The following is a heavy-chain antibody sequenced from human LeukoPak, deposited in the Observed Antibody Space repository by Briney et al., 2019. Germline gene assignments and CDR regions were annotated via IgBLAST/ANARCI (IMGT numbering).Heavy chain of an antibody. Sequence: GGSLRLSCAASGFTFSSYGMHWVRQAPGKGLEWVAVIWYDGSNKYYADSVKGRFTISRDNSKNTLYLQMNSLRAEDTVVYYCARDGSLRGRPDAFDIWGQGTMVTVSS. CDR2: IWYDGSNK. J-gene: IGHJ3*02. D-gene: IGHD6-25*01. CDR3: ARDGSLRGRPDAFDI. V-gene: IGHV3-33*01. CDR1: GFTFSSYG.